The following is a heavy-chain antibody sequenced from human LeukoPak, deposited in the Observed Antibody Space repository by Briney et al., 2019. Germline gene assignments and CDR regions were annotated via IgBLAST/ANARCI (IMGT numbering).Heavy chain of an antibody. Sequence: ASVKVSCKASGYTFINYGISWVRQAPGEGLEWMGWISAHNGNTIYAQKLQGRVTMTTDTSTSTAYMELRSLKSDDTAVYYCARDLRYYDPSGCPWGQGTLVTVSS. V-gene: IGHV1-18*01. CDR3: ARDLRYYDPSGCP. CDR2: ISAHNGNT. J-gene: IGHJ5*02. D-gene: IGHD3-22*01. CDR1: GYTFINYG.